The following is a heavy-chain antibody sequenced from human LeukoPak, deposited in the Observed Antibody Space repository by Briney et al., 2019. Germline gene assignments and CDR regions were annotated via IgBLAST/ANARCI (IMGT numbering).Heavy chain of an antibody. Sequence: SSYNRNTNYAQKLHPRLTMTTDPSTSTAYMELRSLRSDDTAVYYCARDGRFYSSGWKPFDYWGQGTLVTVSS. J-gene: IGHJ4*02. V-gene: IGHV1-18*01. D-gene: IGHD6-19*01. CDR2: SSYNRNT. CDR3: ARDGRFYSSGWKPFDY.